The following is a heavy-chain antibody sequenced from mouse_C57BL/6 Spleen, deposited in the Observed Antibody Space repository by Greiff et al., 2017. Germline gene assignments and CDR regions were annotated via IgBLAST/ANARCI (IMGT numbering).Heavy chain of an antibody. CDR3: ARAVIYYGNYFDY. D-gene: IGHD2-1*01. CDR1: GYSFTGYF. Sequence: VQLQQSGPELVKPGDSVKISCKASGYSFTGYFMNWVMQSHGKSLEWIGRINPYNGDTFYNQKFKGKATLTVDKSSSTAHMELRSLTSEDSAVYYCARAVIYYGNYFDYWGQGTTLTVSS. V-gene: IGHV1-20*01. CDR2: INPYNGDT. J-gene: IGHJ2*01.